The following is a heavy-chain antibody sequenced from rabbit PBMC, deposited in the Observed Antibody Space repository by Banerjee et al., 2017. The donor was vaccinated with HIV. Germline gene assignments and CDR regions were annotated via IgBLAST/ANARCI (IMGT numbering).Heavy chain of an antibody. D-gene: IGHD1-1*01. CDR1: GFSFSSSYY. CDR2: IYGGDSGSA. V-gene: IGHV1S40*01. J-gene: IGHJ3*01. CDR3: ARDYVSSSGYGL. Sequence: QSLEESGGDLVKPGASLTLTCTASGFSFSSSYYMCWVRQAPGKGLEWIACIYGGDSGSAYYASWAKGRFTISKTSSTTVTLQMTSLTAADTATYFCARDYVSSSGYGLWGQGTLVTVS.